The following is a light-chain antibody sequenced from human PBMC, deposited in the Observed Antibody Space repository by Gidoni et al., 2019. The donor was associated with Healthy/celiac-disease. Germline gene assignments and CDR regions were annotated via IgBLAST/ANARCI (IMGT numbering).Light chain of an antibody. V-gene: IGKV1-8*01. CDR1: QGISSY. CDR3: QQYYSYPQT. Sequence: IRMTQSPSSLSASTGDRVTITCRSSQGISSYLAWSQQKPGKAPKLLIYAASTLQSGVPSRFSRSGSGTAFTLTISCLQSEDFATYYCQQYYSYPQTFGQGTKVEIK. J-gene: IGKJ1*01. CDR2: AAS.